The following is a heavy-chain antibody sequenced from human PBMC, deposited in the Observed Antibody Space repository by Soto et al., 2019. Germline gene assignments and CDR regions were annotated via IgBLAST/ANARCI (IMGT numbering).Heavy chain of an antibody. D-gene: IGHD3-22*01. CDR3: ARDPPSIPSTSYYYDSSGYPPDY. Sequence: PGGSLRLSCAASGFTFSSYGMHWVRQAPGKGLEWVAVIWYDGSNKYYADSVKGRFTISRDNSKNTLYLQMNSLRAEDTAVYYCARDPPSIPSTSYYYDSSGYPPDYWGQGTLVTVSS. CDR1: GFTFSSYG. V-gene: IGHV3-33*01. CDR2: IWYDGSNK. J-gene: IGHJ4*02.